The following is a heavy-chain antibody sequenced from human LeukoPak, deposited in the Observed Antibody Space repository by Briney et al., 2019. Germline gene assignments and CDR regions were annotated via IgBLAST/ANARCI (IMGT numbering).Heavy chain of an antibody. CDR3: ARGVYIAAAQYGY. CDR2: IYYSGTT. CDR1: DGSISSYY. V-gene: IGHV4-59*01. J-gene: IGHJ4*02. D-gene: IGHD6-13*01. Sequence: SETLSLTCTDSDGSISSYYWRWIRQPPGKGLEWIGYIYYSGTTNYNPSLKSRVTISVDTSKNQFSLKLSSVTAADTAVYYCARGVYIAAAQYGYWGQGTLVTVSS.